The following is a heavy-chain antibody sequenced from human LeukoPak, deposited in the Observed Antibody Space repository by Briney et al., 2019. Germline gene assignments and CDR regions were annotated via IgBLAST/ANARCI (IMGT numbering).Heavy chain of an antibody. CDR3: ARIPAGVATRTGKLYYYYYYMDV. D-gene: IGHD3-16*01. J-gene: IGHJ6*03. Sequence: QAGGSLRLSCAASGFTFSNYAMSWVRQAPGKGLEWVSVISGSGASTYYADSVKGRFTISRDNAKNSLYLQMNSLRADDTAIYYCARIPAGVATRTGKLYYYYYYMDVWGKGTTVTVSS. CDR2: ISGSGAST. V-gene: IGHV3-23*01. CDR1: GFTFSNYA.